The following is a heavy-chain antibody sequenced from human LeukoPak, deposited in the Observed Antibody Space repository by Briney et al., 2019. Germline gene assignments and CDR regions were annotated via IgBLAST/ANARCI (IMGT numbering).Heavy chain of an antibody. CDR3: ARYAGSD. CDR2: INSGGTT. J-gene: IGHJ4*02. D-gene: IGHD1-14*01. V-gene: IGHV3-66*01. Sequence: GVYLTRSCAASGFTVSSNFMSWVRQAPGKGLEWVSVINSGGTTYYADSVKGRFTISRDNTKNTLYLQMDSLRAEDTAVYYCARYAGSDWGQGTLVTVSS. CDR1: GFTVSSNF.